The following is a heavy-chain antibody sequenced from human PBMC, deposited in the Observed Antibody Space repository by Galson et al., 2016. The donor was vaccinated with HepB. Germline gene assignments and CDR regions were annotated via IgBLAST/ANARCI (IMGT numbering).Heavy chain of an antibody. CDR3: VRGPDYGDRPDFFDF. V-gene: IGHV3-7*01. CDR2: IKRDGTET. CDR1: GFTFNNHW. D-gene: IGHD4-17*01. J-gene: IGHJ5*01. Sequence: SLRLSCAASGFTFNNHWMIWVRQAPGKGLEWVASIKRDGTETYYVDPVKGRFTTSIDNAETSLYLQMNILRADDTAVYYCVRGPDYGDRPDFFDFLGPGALVTVSS.